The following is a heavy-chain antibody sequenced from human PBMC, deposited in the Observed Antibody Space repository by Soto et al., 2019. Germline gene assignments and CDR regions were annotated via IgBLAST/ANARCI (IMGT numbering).Heavy chain of an antibody. CDR1: GFTFRSYW. CDR2: IKEDGSEK. V-gene: IGHV3-7*03. CDR3: AREHRVVVFGVVPKRGFHYYGMDV. J-gene: IGHJ6*02. Sequence: QPGGSLRLSCAASGFTFRSYWMSWVRQTPGKGLEWVANIKEDGSEKNYVDSVKGRFIISRDNAKNSLYLQMNSLRAEDTAVYYCAREHRVVVFGVVPKRGFHYYGMDVWGQGTTVTVSS. D-gene: IGHD3-3*01.